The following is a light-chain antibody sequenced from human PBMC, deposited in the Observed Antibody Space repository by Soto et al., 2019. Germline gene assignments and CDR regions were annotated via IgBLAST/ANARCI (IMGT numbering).Light chain of an antibody. CDR2: AAS. J-gene: IGKJ5*01. CDR1: QTIRKS. Sequence: DIQMTQSPSSLSASIGDRVTITCRASQTIRKSLNWYQQKAQTAPKLLIFAASSLQSGVPSRFSASGSGTEFTLTISSLQPEDFATYYCQQSYSTPITFGQGTRLEIK. V-gene: IGKV1-39*01. CDR3: QQSYSTPIT.